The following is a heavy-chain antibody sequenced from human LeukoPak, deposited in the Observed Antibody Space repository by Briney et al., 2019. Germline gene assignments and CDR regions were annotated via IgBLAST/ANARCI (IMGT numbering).Heavy chain of an antibody. CDR3: ARDFGRVVVAATSNY. CDR1: GFTFSSYS. J-gene: IGHJ4*02. D-gene: IGHD2-15*01. V-gene: IGHV3-21*01. CDR2: ISSSSSYI. Sequence: GGSLRLSCAASGFTFSSYSMNWVRQAPGKGLEWVSPISSSSSYIYYADSVKGRFTISRDNAKNSLYLQMNSLRAEDTAVYYCARDFGRVVVAATSNYWGQGTLVTVSS.